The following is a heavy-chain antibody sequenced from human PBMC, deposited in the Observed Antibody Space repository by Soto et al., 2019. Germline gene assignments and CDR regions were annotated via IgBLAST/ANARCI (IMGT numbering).Heavy chain of an antibody. D-gene: IGHD3-10*01. Sequence: LSLTCTVSGGSISSSSYYWGWIRQPPGKGLEWIGSIYYSGSTYYNPSLKSRVTISVDTSKNQFSLKLSSVTAADTAVYYCARHSTMVRGVTTFDYWGQGTLVTVSS. V-gene: IGHV4-39*01. CDR2: IYYSGST. CDR1: GGSISSSSYY. J-gene: IGHJ4*02. CDR3: ARHSTMVRGVTTFDY.